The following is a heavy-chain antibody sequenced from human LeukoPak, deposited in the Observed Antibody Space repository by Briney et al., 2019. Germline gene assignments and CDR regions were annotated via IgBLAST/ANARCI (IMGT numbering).Heavy chain of an antibody. CDR1: GFTFSSYW. V-gene: IGHV3-7*03. CDR2: INKDGGEK. CDR3: AKLVAVAGTGFDY. D-gene: IGHD6-19*01. Sequence: PGGSLRLSCAASGFTFSSYWMSWVRQAPGKGLEWVANINKDGGEKYYVDSVKGRFTISRDNSKNALYLQMNSLRAEDTAVYYCAKLVAVAGTGFDYWGQGTLVTVSS. J-gene: IGHJ4*02.